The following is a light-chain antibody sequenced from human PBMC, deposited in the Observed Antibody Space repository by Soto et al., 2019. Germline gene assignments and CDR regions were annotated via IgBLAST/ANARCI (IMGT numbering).Light chain of an antibody. CDR2: NAS. Sequence: DIQMTQSPSTLSASVGDRVTITCRASQSISSWLAWYQQKPGKAPKLLIYNASSLESGVPSRFSGSGSGTEFTLTISSLQPDDFATYYCQHYYSYSQTFGQGTKVEIK. CDR1: QSISSW. CDR3: QHYYSYSQT. J-gene: IGKJ1*01. V-gene: IGKV1-5*03.